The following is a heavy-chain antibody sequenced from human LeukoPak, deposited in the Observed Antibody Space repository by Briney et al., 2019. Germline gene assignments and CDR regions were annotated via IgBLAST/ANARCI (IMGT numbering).Heavy chain of an antibody. CDR3: ASGWSRYYFDY. Sequence: PSETLSLTCTVSGGSISSYYWSWIRQPPGKGLEWIGYIYYSGSTNYNPSLKSRVTISVDTSKNQFSLKLSSVTAADTAVYYCASGWSRYYFDYWGQGTLVTVSS. CDR2: IYYSGST. J-gene: IGHJ4*02. V-gene: IGHV4-59*08. D-gene: IGHD6-19*01. CDR1: GGSISSYY.